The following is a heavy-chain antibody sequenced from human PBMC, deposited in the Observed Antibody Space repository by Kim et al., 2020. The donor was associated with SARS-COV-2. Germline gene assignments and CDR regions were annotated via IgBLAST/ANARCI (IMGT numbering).Heavy chain of an antibody. Sequence: ASVKVSCKASGYTFTSYGISWVRQAPGQGLEWMGWISAYNGNTNYAQKLQGRVTMTTDTSTSTAYMELRSLRSDDTAVYYCARGLQDTAMAPYYYYYGMDVWGQGTTVTVSS. CDR2: ISAYNGNT. J-gene: IGHJ6*02. D-gene: IGHD5-18*01. V-gene: IGHV1-18*04. CDR1: GYTFTSYG. CDR3: ARGLQDTAMAPYYYYYGMDV.